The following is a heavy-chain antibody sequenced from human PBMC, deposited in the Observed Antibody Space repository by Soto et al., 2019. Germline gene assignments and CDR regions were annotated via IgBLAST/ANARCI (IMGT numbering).Heavy chain of an antibody. CDR2: INDSGST. CDR1: GGSFSGYY. Sequence: SETLSLTCAVYGGSFSGYYWSWIRQPPGKGLEWIGEINDSGSTNYNPSLKSRVTISVDTSKSQFSLKLSSVTAADTAVYYCARETYGDYVGYFAPWGQGTLVTVSS. J-gene: IGHJ5*02. V-gene: IGHV4-34*01. CDR3: ARETYGDYVGYFAP. D-gene: IGHD4-17*01.